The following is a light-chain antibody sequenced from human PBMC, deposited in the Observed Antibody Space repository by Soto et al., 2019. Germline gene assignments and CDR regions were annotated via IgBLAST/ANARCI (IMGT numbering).Light chain of an antibody. J-gene: IGKJ4*01. CDR2: GAS. V-gene: IGKV1-39*01. CDR1: QSISTY. CDR3: QQNFITPPLT. Sequence: DIQMTQSPSSLSASIGDRITITCRASQSISTYLNWYQQKPGKAPRLLIYGASTLQNGVPSRFSGSESATDYTLTISSLQPEDFANYYCQQNFITPPLTFGGGTKVEMK.